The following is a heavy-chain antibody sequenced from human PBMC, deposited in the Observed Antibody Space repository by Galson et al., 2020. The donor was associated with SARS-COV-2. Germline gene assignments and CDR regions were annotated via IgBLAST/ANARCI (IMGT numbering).Heavy chain of an antibody. D-gene: IGHD3-22*01. Sequence: GGSLRLSCAASGFTFSSYAMSWVRQAPGKGLEWVSAISGSGGSTYYADSVKGRFTISRDNSKNTLYLQMNSLRAEDTAVYYCAKWGLGYYDSSGCRDAFVIWGQGTMVTVAS. V-gene: IGHV3-23*01. CDR1: GFTFSSYA. J-gene: IGHJ3*02. CDR3: AKWGLGYYDSSGCRDAFVI. CDR2: ISGSGGST.